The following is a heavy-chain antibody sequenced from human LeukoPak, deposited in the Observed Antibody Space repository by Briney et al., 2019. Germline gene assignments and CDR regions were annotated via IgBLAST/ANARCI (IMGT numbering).Heavy chain of an antibody. CDR3: ARDRLGVTTPNFDD. D-gene: IGHD3-10*01. CDR2: ISSSGSPI. CDR1: GFTFSSYS. V-gene: IGHV3-48*01. J-gene: IGHJ4*02. Sequence: GGSLRLSCAASGFTFSSYSLNWVRQAPGKGLEWVSYISSSGSPIYYADSVKGRFTISRDNAKNSLYLQMNSLRAEDTAVYYCARDRLGVTTPNFDDWGQGTLVTVSS.